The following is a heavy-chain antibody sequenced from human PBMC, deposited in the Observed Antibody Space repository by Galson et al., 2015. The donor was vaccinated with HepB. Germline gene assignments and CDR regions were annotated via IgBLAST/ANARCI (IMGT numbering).Heavy chain of an antibody. J-gene: IGHJ4*02. CDR1: GFTFSSYG. D-gene: IGHD6-13*01. CDR2: ISYDGSNK. V-gene: IGHV3-30*18. CDR3: AKGPTLYRSSWHSWESKQAVKSSEGFFY. Sequence: CMRLSCAACGFTFSSYGMHWVREAPGKGLEWVAVISYDGSNKYYADCVKGRFTISRDNSKNTLYLQMNSLRAEDTAVYYCAKGPTLYRSSWHSWESKQAVKSSEGFFYWGQGTLVTVSS.